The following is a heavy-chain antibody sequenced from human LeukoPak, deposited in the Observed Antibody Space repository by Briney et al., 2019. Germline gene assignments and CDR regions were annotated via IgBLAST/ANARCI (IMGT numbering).Heavy chain of an antibody. CDR2: IWYDANNE. CDR3: ARDRWSSTSYNDY. CDR1: GFTFSSYS. D-gene: IGHD2-2*01. V-gene: IGHV3-33*08. J-gene: IGHJ4*02. Sequence: PGGSLRLSCAASGFTFSSYSMNWVRQAPGKGLEWVAVIWYDANNEYYADSVKGRFTISRDNSNNTLYLQMNSLRAEDTAVYYCARDRWSSTSYNDYWGQGTLVTVSS.